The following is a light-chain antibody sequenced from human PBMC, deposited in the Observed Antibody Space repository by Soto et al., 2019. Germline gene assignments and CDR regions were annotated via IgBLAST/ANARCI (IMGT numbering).Light chain of an antibody. J-gene: IGKJ5*01. CDR3: QQFNTYPIT. V-gene: IGKV1-13*02. CDR2: DVS. CDR1: QDIRGA. Sequence: AIQLTQSPSSLSASVGDRVTITCRASQDIRGALAWYQQKPGKPPKLLIFDVSSLQIGVPPRFSGSGSGTDCTLTISRLQPEDFATYYCQQFNTYPITFGQGTRLEIK.